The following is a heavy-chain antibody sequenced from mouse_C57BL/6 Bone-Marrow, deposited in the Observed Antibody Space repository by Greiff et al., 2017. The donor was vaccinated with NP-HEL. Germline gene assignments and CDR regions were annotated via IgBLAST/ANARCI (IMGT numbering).Heavy chain of an antibody. CDR3: ARSGDGYWGYFDV. J-gene: IGHJ1*03. V-gene: IGHV1-55*01. CDR1: GYTFTSYW. CDR2: IYPGSGST. Sequence: QVQLQQPGAELVKPGASVKMSCKASGYTFTSYWITWVKQRPGQGLEWIGDIYPGSGSTNYNETFKSKATLTVDTSSSTAYMQLSSLTSEDSAVYYCARSGDGYWGYFDVWGTGTTVTVSS. D-gene: IGHD2-3*01.